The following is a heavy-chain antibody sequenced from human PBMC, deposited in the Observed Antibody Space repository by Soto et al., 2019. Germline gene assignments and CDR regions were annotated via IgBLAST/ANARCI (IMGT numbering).Heavy chain of an antibody. CDR3: ARGSNDIDY. CDR1: GGTFSNDI. D-gene: IGHD1-1*01. J-gene: IGHJ4*02. Sequence: SVKVSCKTSGGTFSNDIITWVRQAPGQGLEWMGRIIPLLDTANYAQKFQGRVTITADESTSTAYMELSSLRSDDTAVYYCARGSNDIDYWGQGTLVTVSS. V-gene: IGHV1-69*08. CDR2: IIPLLDTA.